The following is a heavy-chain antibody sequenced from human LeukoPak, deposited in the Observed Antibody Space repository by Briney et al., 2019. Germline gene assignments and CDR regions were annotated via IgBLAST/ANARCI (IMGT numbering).Heavy chain of an antibody. CDR1: GFTFSNYW. CDR2: ISSSSSYI. D-gene: IGHD2-21*01. Sequence: GGSLRLSCGASGFTFSNYWMHWVRQAPRKGLEWVSSISSSSSYIHYADSVKGRFTISRDNAKNSVYLQMNSLRAEDTAVYYCARDVVKSDGRAFDIWGQGTMVTVSS. J-gene: IGHJ3*02. V-gene: IGHV3-21*01. CDR3: ARDVVKSDGRAFDI.